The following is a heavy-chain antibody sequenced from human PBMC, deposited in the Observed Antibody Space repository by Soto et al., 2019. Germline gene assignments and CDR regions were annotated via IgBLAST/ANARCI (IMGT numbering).Heavy chain of an antibody. J-gene: IGHJ4*02. Sequence: QLQLVQSGPEAKKPGASVKVSCKASGYTFATSTISWLRQAPGQGPEWMGWIKAYSGNTNYAQKLQGRLTMTTDTYKSTAYMELRSLTTEDTDIYYCAIADYGDDDYWGQGTLVTVSS. D-gene: IGHD4-17*01. V-gene: IGHV1-18*01. CDR1: GYTFATST. CDR3: AIADYGDDDY. CDR2: IKAYSGNT.